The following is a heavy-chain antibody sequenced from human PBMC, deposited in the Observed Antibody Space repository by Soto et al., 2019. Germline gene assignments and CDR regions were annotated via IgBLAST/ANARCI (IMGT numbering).Heavy chain of an antibody. V-gene: IGHV3-48*01. CDR2: ISSSSRTI. Sequence: GGSLRLSCAASGFTFGSYSMNWVRQAPGKGLEWVSYISSSSRTIYCADSVKGRFTISRDNAKNSLYLQMNSLRAEDTAVYYCAREGDGDGYNSGWFDPWGQGILGTVSS. J-gene: IGHJ5*02. D-gene: IGHD5-12*01. CDR3: AREGDGDGYNSGWFDP. CDR1: GFTFGSYS.